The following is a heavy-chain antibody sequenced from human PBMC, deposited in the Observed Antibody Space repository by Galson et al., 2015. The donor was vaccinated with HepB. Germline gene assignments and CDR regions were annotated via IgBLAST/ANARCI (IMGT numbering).Heavy chain of an antibody. CDR3: ARDLSGDDAFDI. CDR1: GYTFTSYG. CDR2: ISASNGNT. D-gene: IGHD1-26*01. Sequence: SVKVSCKASGYTFTSYGITWVRQAPGQGLEWMGWISASNGNTNYAQKVQGRVTMTTDTSTSTAYMELRSLRSDDTAVYYYARDLSGDDAFDIWGQGTMVTVSS. J-gene: IGHJ3*02. V-gene: IGHV1-18*01.